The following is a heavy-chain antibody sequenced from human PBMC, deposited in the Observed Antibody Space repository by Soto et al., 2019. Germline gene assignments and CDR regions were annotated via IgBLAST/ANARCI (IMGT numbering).Heavy chain of an antibody. CDR1: GGSISSGGYY. CDR2: IYYSGST. CDR3: ARDGHHEGYYYYGLDV. V-gene: IGHV4-31*03. Sequence: PSETLSLTCTVSGGSISSGGYYWSWIRQHPGKGLEWIGYIYYSGSTYYNPSLKSRVTISVDTSKNQFSLKLSSVTAADTAVYYCARDGHHEGYYYYGLDVWGQGTTVTVSS. J-gene: IGHJ6*02.